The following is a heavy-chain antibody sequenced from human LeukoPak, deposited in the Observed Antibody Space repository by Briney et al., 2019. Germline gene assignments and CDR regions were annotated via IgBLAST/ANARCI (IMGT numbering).Heavy chain of an antibody. J-gene: IGHJ5*02. D-gene: IGHD1-26*01. CDR3: ACATRHLFDP. V-gene: IGHV3-7*01. CDR2: IKQDGSEK. CDR1: GFTFSDYY. Sequence: GGSLGLSCAASGFTFSDYYMSWIRQAPGKGLEWVANIKQDGSEKYYVDSVKGRFTISRDNAKNSLYLQMNSLRAEDTAVYYCACATRHLFDPWGQGTLVTVSS.